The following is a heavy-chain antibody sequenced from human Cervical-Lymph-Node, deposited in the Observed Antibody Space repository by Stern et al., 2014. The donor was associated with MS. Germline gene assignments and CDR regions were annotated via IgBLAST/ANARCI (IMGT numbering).Heavy chain of an antibody. CDR3: ARDPMPWTHQANMVRGHLDEY. Sequence: VQLVESGAEVKKPGSSVKVSCKASGGTFSSYTISWVRQAPGQGLEWMGRIIPILGIANYAQKFQGRVTINADKSTSTAYMELSSLRSEDTAVYYCARDPMPWTHQANMVRGHLDEYWGQGTLVTVSS. J-gene: IGHJ4*02. D-gene: IGHD3-10*01. V-gene: IGHV1-69*09. CDR2: IIPILGIA. CDR1: GGTFSSYT.